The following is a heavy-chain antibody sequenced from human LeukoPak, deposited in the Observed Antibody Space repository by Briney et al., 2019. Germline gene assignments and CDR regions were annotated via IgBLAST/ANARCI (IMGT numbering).Heavy chain of an antibody. J-gene: IGHJ4*02. D-gene: IGHD2-15*01. CDR2: INHSGST. Sequence: PSETLSLTCAVYGGSFSGYYRSWIRQPPGKGLEWIGGINHSGSTNYNPSLKSRVAISVDTSKNQFSLKLSSVTAADTAVYYCARVVVAAFDYWGQGTLVTVSS. CDR3: ARVVVAAFDY. V-gene: IGHV4-34*01. CDR1: GGSFSGYY.